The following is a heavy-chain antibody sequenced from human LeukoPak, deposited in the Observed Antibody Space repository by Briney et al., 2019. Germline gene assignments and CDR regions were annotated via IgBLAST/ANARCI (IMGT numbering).Heavy chain of an antibody. J-gene: IGHJ4*02. CDR3: AREAWGSSCSDY. V-gene: IGHV1-3*01. CDR2: INAGNGNT. CDR1: GFTFTSYA. Sequence: ASVKVSCKTSGFTFTSYAMHWVRQAPGQSLEWMGWINAGNGNTKYSQKFQGRVIITRDTSASTAYMELSSLRSEDTAAYYCAREAWGSSCSDYWGQGTLVTVSP. D-gene: IGHD6-13*01.